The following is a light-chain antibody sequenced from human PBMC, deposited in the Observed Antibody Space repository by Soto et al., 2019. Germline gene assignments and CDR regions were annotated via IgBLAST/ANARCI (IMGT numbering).Light chain of an antibody. Sequence: QSVLTQPPSVSAAPGQKVTISCSGSSSNIGNNYVSWYQQLPGTAPQLLLYDNNKRPSWIPDRFSGSKSGTSETLDTTGLHNSDEDDYYCAAWDGSRPAEVFGGGTQLTVL. CDR2: DNN. CDR3: AAWDGSRPAEV. CDR1: SSNIGNNY. J-gene: IGLJ2*01. V-gene: IGLV1-51*01.